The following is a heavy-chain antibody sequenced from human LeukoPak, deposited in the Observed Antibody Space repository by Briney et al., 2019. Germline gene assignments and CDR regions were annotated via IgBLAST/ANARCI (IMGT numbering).Heavy chain of an antibody. Sequence: ASVKVSCKASGYTFTSYGISWVRQAPGQGLEWMGWISAYNGNTNYAQKLQGRVTMTTDTSTSTAYMELRSLRSDDTAVYYCARDLRAVAGTDPLTFDYWGRGTLVTVSS. J-gene: IGHJ4*02. D-gene: IGHD6-19*01. CDR3: ARDLRAVAGTDPLTFDY. V-gene: IGHV1-18*01. CDR2: ISAYNGNT. CDR1: GYTFTSYG.